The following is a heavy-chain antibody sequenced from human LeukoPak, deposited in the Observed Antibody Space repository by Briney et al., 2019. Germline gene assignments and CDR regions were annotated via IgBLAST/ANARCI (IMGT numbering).Heavy chain of an antibody. V-gene: IGHV3-21*01. D-gene: IGHD6-13*01. CDR3: ARHGGDSSWFDY. CDR2: ISSSSSYI. J-gene: IGHJ4*02. CDR1: GFTFSSYS. Sequence: GGSLRLSCAASGFTFSSYSMNWVRQAPGKGLEWVSSISSSSSYIYYADSVKGRFTISRDNAKNSLYLQMNSPRAEDTAVYYCARHGGDSSWFDYWGQGTLVTVSS.